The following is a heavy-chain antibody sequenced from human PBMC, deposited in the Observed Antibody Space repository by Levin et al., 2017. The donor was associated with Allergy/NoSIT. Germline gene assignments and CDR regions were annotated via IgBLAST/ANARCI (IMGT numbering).Heavy chain of an antibody. Sequence: SCTVSGGSISGESWGWIRQPPGKGLEWIASIDYRGTTYYNPSLNSRVTISVDTSKKQFSLKLSSVTAADTAVYYCTRRPPGSYSDYWGQGTLVTVSS. CDR2: IDYRGTT. D-gene: IGHD1-26*01. CDR1: GGSISGES. V-gene: IGHV4-39*01. J-gene: IGHJ4*02. CDR3: TRRPPGSYSDY.